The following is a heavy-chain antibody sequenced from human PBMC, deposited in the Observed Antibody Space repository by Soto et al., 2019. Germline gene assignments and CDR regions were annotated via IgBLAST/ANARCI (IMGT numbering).Heavy chain of an antibody. CDR3: ATADDAALSHCTPDGGKIIPASSFDY. CDR1: GGSISSGGYY. Sequence: SETLSLTCTASGGSISSGGYYWSWIRQHPGKGLEWIGYIYYSGSTYYNPSLKSRVTISVDTSKNQFSLKLSSVTAADTAGDYCATADDAALSHCTPDGGKIIPASSFDYWGQGTLVTVSS. V-gene: IGHV4-31*03. CDR2: IYYSGST. D-gene: IGHD2-2*01. J-gene: IGHJ4*02.